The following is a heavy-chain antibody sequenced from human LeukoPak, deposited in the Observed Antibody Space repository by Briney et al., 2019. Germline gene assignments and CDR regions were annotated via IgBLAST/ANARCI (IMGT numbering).Heavy chain of an antibody. CDR3: TKTSTSYCAGDCLPGYFDL. D-gene: IGHD2-21*02. J-gene: IGHJ2*01. Sequence: GGSLRLSCAASGFTFDDYAMHWVRQAPGKGLEWVSGIYWNSGSIRYAASVKGRFTISRDNAKNSLYLQMNSLRAEVMALYYCTKTSTSYCAGDCLPGYFDLWGRGTLVTVSS. CDR2: IYWNSGSI. V-gene: IGHV3-9*03. CDR1: GFTFDDYA.